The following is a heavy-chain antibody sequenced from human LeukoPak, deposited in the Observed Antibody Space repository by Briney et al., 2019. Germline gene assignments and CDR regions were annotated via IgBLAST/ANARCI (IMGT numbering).Heavy chain of an antibody. CDR2: IYISGST. D-gene: IGHD2-21*02. CDR1: GGSISSGNHY. CDR3: ARIYCGGDCRRYYYHYYMDV. Sequence: PSETLSLTCTVSGGSISSGNHYWSWIRQPAGKGLEWIGRIYISGSTNYNPSLKSRVTISVDRSKNQFSLKLSSVTAADTAVYYCARIYCGGDCRRYYYHYYMDVWGKGTTVTISS. J-gene: IGHJ6*03. V-gene: IGHV4-61*02.